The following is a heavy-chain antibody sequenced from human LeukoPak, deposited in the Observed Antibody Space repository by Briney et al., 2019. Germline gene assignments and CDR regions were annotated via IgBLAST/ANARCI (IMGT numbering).Heavy chain of an antibody. CDR3: AKDLEDIVVVVAATPSILFDY. D-gene: IGHD2-15*01. CDR2: ISGSGGST. CDR1: GFTFSSYA. V-gene: IGHV3-23*01. Sequence: GGSLRLSCAASGFTFSSYAMSWVRQAPGKGLEWVSAISGSGGSTYYADSVKGRFTISRDNSKNTLYLQMNSLRAEDTAVYYCAKDLEDIVVVVAATPSILFDYWGQGTLVTVSS. J-gene: IGHJ4*02.